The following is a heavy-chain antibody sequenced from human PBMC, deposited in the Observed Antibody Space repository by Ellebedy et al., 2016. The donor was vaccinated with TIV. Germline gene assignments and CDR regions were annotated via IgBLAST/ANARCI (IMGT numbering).Heavy chain of an antibody. CDR1: GYSFTSFG. Sequence: AASVKVSCKASGYSFTSFGIRWVRQAPRHGLEWMGWISKDNGDTLYAQKFQGRVIMTRVTSTTTAYMELRSLTPDDTAVYYCARGTPEDYYGLDVWGQGTTVTVS. CDR2: ISKDNGDT. J-gene: IGHJ6*02. CDR3: ARGTPEDYYGLDV. V-gene: IGHV1-18*04.